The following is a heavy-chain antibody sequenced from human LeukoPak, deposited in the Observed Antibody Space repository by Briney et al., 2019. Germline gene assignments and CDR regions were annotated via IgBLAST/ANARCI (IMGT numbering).Heavy chain of an antibody. Sequence: GASVKVSCKASGYTFTSYDINWVRQATGQGLEWMGWMNPNSGNTSYAQKFQGRVTMTRNTSISTAYMELSSLRSEDTAVYYCARSTIPPIAVADRNWFDPWGRGTLVTVSS. V-gene: IGHV1-8*01. CDR3: ARSTIPPIAVADRNWFDP. D-gene: IGHD6-19*01. J-gene: IGHJ5*02. CDR2: MNPNSGNT. CDR1: GYTFTSYD.